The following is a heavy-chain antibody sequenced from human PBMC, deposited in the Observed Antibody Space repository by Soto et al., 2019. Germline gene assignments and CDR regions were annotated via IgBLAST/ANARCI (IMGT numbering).Heavy chain of an antibody. Sequence: ASVKVSCKASGYTFTSYYMHWVRQAPGQGLEWMGIINPSGGSTSYAQKFQGRVTMTRDTSTSTVYMELSSLRSEDTAVYYCARVFGRIAAAGNYYYMDVWGKGTTVTVSS. J-gene: IGHJ6*03. D-gene: IGHD6-13*01. CDR3: ARVFGRIAAAGNYYYMDV. CDR2: INPSGGST. V-gene: IGHV1-46*03. CDR1: GYTFTSYY.